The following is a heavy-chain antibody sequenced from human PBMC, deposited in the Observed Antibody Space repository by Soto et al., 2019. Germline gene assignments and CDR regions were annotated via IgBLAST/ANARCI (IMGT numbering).Heavy chain of an antibody. V-gene: IGHV5-51*01. CDR3: ARQAPDPPESGYTDY. CDR2: IYPGDSDT. J-gene: IGHJ4*02. CDR1: GYSFTSYW. D-gene: IGHD3-3*01. Sequence: GESLKISCKGSGYSFTSYWIGWVRQMPGKGLEWMGIIYPGDSDTRYSPSFQGQVTISADKSISTAYLQWSSLKASDTAMYYCARQAPDPPESGYTDYWGQGTLVTVSS.